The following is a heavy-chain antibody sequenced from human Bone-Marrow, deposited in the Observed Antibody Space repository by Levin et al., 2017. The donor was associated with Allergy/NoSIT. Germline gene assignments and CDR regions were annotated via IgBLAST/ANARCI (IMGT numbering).Heavy chain of an antibody. D-gene: IGHD3-10*01. CDR3: ARAPWVGSGSYCDH. Sequence: PGGSLRLSCAASGFTFGNYAMHWVRQAPGKGLEWVALISYDGSIDFYADSVKGRFTISRDNSKSTLFLQMDSLRGEDTSVYYCARAPWVGSGSYCDHWGQGTLVTVSS. V-gene: IGHV3-30-3*01. CDR1: GFTFGNYA. CDR2: ISYDGSID. J-gene: IGHJ4*02.